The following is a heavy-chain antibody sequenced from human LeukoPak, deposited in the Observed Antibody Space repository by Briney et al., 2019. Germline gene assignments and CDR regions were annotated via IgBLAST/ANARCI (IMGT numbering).Heavy chain of an antibody. D-gene: IGHD3-22*01. J-gene: IGHJ4*02. CDR1: GDSVSSNSAA. Sequence: SRTLSLTCAISGDSVSSNSAAWNWSRQSPSRCLEWLVRTYYGAKLYNDYSVSVQSRTHITTHKSKNQFYLQLNSVTPEDTAVYYCAREGYYYDSSGYYNLFDYWGQGPLVTVSS. CDR2: TYYGAKLYN. V-gene: IGHV6-1*01. CDR3: AREGYYYDSSGYYNLFDY.